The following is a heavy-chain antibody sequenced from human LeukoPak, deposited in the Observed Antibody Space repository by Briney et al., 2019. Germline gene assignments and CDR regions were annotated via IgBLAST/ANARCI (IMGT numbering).Heavy chain of an antibody. CDR2: ISAYNGNT. Sequence: ASVKVSCKASGYTFTSYGISWVRQAPGQGLEWMGWISAYNGNTNYAQKLQGRVTMTTGTSTSTAYMELRSLRSDDTAVYYCAREVYYYDSSGYYERPDYWGQGTLVTVSS. V-gene: IGHV1-18*01. J-gene: IGHJ4*02. CDR1: GYTFTSYG. D-gene: IGHD3-22*01. CDR3: AREVYYYDSSGYYERPDY.